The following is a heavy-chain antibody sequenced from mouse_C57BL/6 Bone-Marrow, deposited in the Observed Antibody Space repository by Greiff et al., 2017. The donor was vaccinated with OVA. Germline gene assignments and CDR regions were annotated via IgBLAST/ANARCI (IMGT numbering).Heavy chain of an antibody. CDR1: GYTFTSYW. CDR3: ARSGSRYCFAY. V-gene: IGHV1-59*01. J-gene: IGHJ3*01. D-gene: IGHD1-1*01. Sequence: QVQLQQPGAELVRPGTSVKLSCKASGYTFTSYWMHWVKQRPGQGLEWIGEIDPSDSDTNYNQKFKDKATLTVDKSSSTAYMQLSSLTSEDSAVYYCARSGSRYCFAYWGQGTLVTVSA. CDR2: IDPSDSDT.